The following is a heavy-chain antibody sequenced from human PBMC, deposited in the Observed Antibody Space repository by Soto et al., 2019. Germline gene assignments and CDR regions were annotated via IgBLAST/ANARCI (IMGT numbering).Heavy chain of an antibody. V-gene: IGHV4-59*08. J-gene: IGHJ4*01. D-gene: IGHD4-17*01. CDR2: IYYSGST. Sequence: QVQLQESGPGLVKPSETLSLTCTVSGGSISSYYWSWIRQPPGKGLEWIGYIYYSGSTNYNPSLKSRCTISVDTSKDQFSLKLSSVTAADTAVYYCARRYGDYFDYWGHGTLVTVSS. CDR1: GGSISSYY. CDR3: ARRYGDYFDY.